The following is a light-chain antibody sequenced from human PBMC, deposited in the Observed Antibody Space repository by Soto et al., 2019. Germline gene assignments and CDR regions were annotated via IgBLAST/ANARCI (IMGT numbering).Light chain of an antibody. J-gene: IGKJ5*01. V-gene: IGKV3-11*01. CDR3: QQRSNWPPSST. CDR2: DAS. Sequence: EIVLTQSPATLSLSPGERATLSCRASQSVSSYLAWYQQKPGQAPRLLIYDASNRATGIPARFSGSGSGTDFTLNISSPEPEDFAVYYCQQRSNWPPSSTFGQGTRLEIK. CDR1: QSVSSY.